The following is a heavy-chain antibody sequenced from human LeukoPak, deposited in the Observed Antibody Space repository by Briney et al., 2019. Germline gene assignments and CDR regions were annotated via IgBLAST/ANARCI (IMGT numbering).Heavy chain of an antibody. D-gene: IGHD1-26*01. J-gene: IGHJ4*02. CDR3: ARHLPKWGWDY. CDR2: IYYSGST. Sequence: PSETLSLTCTVSGGXISSYYCSWIRQPPGKGLEWIGYIYYSGSTKYNPSLKSRVTISVDTSKNQFSLKLSSVTAADTAVYYCARHLPKWGWDYWGQGTLVTVSS. V-gene: IGHV4-59*08. CDR1: GGXISSYY.